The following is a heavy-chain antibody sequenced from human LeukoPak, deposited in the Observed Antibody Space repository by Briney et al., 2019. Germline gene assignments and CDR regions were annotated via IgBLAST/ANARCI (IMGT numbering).Heavy chain of an antibody. CDR2: IWYGGSNK. D-gene: IGHD2-2*02. CDR1: GFTFSSYG. Sequence: GRSLRLSCAASGFTFSSYGMHWVRQAPGKGLEWVAVIWYGGSNKYYADSVKGRFTISRDNSKNTLYLQMNSLRAEDTAVYYCAKDGVGYYCSSTSCYIPPPSYFDYWGQGTLVTVSS. V-gene: IGHV3-30*18. J-gene: IGHJ4*02. CDR3: AKDGVGYYCSSTSCYIPPPSYFDY.